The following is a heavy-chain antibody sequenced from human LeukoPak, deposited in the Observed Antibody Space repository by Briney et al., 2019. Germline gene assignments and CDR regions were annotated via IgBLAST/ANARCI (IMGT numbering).Heavy chain of an antibody. CDR2: ISSDGSNT. D-gene: IGHD3-9*01. CDR1: GFPFSSYW. V-gene: IGHV3-74*01. Sequence: PGGSLRLSCVASGFPFSSYWMHWVRRVQGKWLVWVSHISSDGSNTNYADSVKGRFTISRDNAKNTLYLQMNSLRAEDTAVYYCARDHNDWSQPIDYWGQGTLVTVSS. CDR3: ARDHNDWSQPIDY. J-gene: IGHJ4*02.